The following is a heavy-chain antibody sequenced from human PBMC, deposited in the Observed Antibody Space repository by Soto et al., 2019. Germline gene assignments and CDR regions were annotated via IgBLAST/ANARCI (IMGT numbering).Heavy chain of an antibody. V-gene: IGHV4-34*01. CDR2: INHSGST. CDR3: ARGRGDLRFLEWLPRDYYYYYYMDV. D-gene: IGHD3-3*01. Sequence: SETLSLTCAVYGGSFSGYYWSWILQPPGKGLEWIGEINHSGSTNYNPSLKSRVTKSVDTSKNQFSLKLSSVTAADTAVYYCARGRGDLRFLEWLPRDYYYYYYMDVWGKGTTVTVSS. J-gene: IGHJ6*03. CDR1: GGSFSGYY.